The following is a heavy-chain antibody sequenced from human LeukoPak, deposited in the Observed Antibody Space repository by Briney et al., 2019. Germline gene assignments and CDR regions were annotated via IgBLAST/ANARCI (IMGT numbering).Heavy chain of an antibody. D-gene: IGHD3-3*01. Sequence: GASVKVSCKASGGTFSSYAISWVRQAPGQGLEWMGWINPNSGGTNYAQKFQGRVTMTRDTSISTAYMELSRLRSGDTAVYYCARDSKYYDFWSGYYAGPENWFDPWGQGTLDTVSS. CDR1: GGTFSSYA. V-gene: IGHV1-2*02. J-gene: IGHJ5*02. CDR2: INPNSGGT. CDR3: ARDSKYYDFWSGYYAGPENWFDP.